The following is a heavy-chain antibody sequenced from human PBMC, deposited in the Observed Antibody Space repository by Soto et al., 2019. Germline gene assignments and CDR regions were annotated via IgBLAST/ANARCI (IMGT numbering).Heavy chain of an antibody. V-gene: IGHV6-1*01. D-gene: IGHD3-16*01. CDR2: TYYRSKWYN. CDR3: ARGDQGFDY. CDR1: GDSVSSNSAA. Sequence: QTLSLTFAISGDSVSSNSAACNLIRQSPSRGLEWLGRTYYRSKWYNNYAVSVKSRITINPDTSKNQFSLQLNSVTPEDTAVYYCARGDQGFDYWGQGTLVTVSS. J-gene: IGHJ4*02.